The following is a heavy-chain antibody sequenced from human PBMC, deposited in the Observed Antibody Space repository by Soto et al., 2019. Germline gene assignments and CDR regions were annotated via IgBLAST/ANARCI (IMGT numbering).Heavy chain of an antibody. J-gene: IGHJ4*02. CDR3: ASVGILYSSGY. V-gene: IGHV1-8*02. D-gene: IGHD2-15*01. CDR2: MNPNSGNT. Sequence: ASVKVSCKASGYTFTSYGISLVRQAPGQGLEWMGWMNPNSGNTGYAQKFQGRVTMTRNTSISTAYMELSSLRSEDTAVYYCASVGILYSSGYWGQGTLVTVSS. CDR1: GYTFTSYG.